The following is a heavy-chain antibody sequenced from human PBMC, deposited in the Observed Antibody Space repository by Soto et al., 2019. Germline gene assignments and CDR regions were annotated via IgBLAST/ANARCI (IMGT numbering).Heavy chain of an antibody. V-gene: IGHV1-46*01. CDR3: ARVGSGQPPSGLGMDV. Sequence: ASVKVSCKASGYTFTSYYMHWVRQAPGQGLECMGIINPSGGSTSYAQKFQGRVTMTRDTSTSTVYMELSSLRSEDTAVYYCARVGSGQPPSGLGMDVWGQGTTVTVSS. CDR2: INPSGGST. CDR1: GYTFTSYY. J-gene: IGHJ6*02. D-gene: IGHD3-10*01.